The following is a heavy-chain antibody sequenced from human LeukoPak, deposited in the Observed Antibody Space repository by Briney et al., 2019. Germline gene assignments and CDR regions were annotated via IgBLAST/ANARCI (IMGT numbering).Heavy chain of an antibody. J-gene: IGHJ3*01. Sequence: SATLSLTCTVSGGSISSGDYYWSWFRQPPGKGLEWIGYIYYSGSTYYNPSLKSRVTISVDTSKNQFSLKLSSVTAADTAVYYCARDRFALGSVWGQGTMVTVSS. CDR1: GGSISSGDYY. CDR3: ARDRFALGSV. D-gene: IGHD1-26*01. V-gene: IGHV4-30-4*01. CDR2: IYYSGST.